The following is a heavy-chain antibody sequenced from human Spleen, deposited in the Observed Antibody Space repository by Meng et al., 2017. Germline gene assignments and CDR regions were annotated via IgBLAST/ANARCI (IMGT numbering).Heavy chain of an antibody. Sequence: ASVKVSCKASGYTFTSYGISWVRQAPGQGLEWMGWISAYNGNTNYAQKLQGRVTMTRNTSISTAYMELSSLRSEDTAVYYCARGRPYCSGGSCYPEPEYYYYGMDVWGQGTTVTVSS. CDR2: ISAYNGNT. CDR1: GYTFTSYG. CDR3: ARGRPYCSGGSCYPEPEYYYYGMDV. V-gene: IGHV1-18*01. J-gene: IGHJ6*02. D-gene: IGHD2-15*01.